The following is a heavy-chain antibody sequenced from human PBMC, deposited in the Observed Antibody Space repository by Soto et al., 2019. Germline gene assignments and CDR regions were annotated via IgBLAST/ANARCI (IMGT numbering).Heavy chain of an antibody. D-gene: IGHD2-8*01. V-gene: IGHV1-18*01. CDR1: GYTFTSYG. CDR3: ARSGAYCTSITCLFDSF. Sequence: QAQLVQSGGEGKKPGASVKVSCRASGYTFTSYGYAWVRQAPGQGLDWWGWISAYNGYTNYAQKFQDRVTLTTDTSTTTAHMELRNLGSDDTAVYYCARSGAYCTSITCLFDSFWGLGTLVTVSS. J-gene: IGHJ4*02. CDR2: ISAYNGYT.